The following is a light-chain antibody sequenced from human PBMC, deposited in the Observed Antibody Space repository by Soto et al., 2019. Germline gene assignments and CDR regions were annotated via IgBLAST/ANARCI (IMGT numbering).Light chain of an antibody. CDR2: AVS. Sequence: QSALTQPASVSGSPGQSITISCTGTSSDIGGYDYVSWYQQHPGKAPKLVIYAVSNRPSGVSNRFSGSKSGNTASLTISGLQAEDEAYYYCNSYTSITTLGVFGGGTKLTVL. CDR3: NSYTSITTLGV. J-gene: IGLJ2*01. V-gene: IGLV2-14*01. CDR1: SSDIGGYDY.